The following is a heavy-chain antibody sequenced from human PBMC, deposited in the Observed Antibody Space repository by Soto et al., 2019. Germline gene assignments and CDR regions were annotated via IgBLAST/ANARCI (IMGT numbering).Heavy chain of an antibody. Sequence: GGSLRLSCAASGFTFSSYAMHWVRQAPGKGLEWVAVISYDGSNKYYADSVKGRFTISRDNSKNTLYLQMNSLRAEDTAVYYCARDLRRYNWNPLFDYWGQGTLVTVSS. J-gene: IGHJ4*02. CDR3: ARDLRRYNWNPLFDY. CDR2: ISYDGSNK. D-gene: IGHD1-20*01. V-gene: IGHV3-30-3*01. CDR1: GFTFSSYA.